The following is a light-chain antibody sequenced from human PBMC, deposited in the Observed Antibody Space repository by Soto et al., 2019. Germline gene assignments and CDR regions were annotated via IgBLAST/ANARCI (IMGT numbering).Light chain of an antibody. CDR1: QSISGW. Sequence: DIQMTKSPSTPSAPVGERVTITCRASQSISGWLAWYQQKPGKAPKLLIYDASSLESGVPSRFSGSGSGTEFTLTISSLQTEDFATYYCRQYNRLWTVGQGTKVDIK. V-gene: IGKV1-5*01. J-gene: IGKJ1*01. CDR3: RQYNRLWT. CDR2: DAS.